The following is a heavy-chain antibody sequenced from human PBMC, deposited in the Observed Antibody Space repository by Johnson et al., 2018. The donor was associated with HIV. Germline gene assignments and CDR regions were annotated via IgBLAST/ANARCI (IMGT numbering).Heavy chain of an antibody. CDR2: ISWNGGST. CDR3: ARSLGGELSLYTYGSDVFDI. Sequence: VQLVESGGGVVRPGGSLRLSCAASGFSFDDYGMSWVRQAPGKGLEWVSGISWNGGSTGYADSVTGRFTISRNNAKNSLYLQMNSLSAEDTAVYYCARSLGGELSLYTYGSDVFDIWGQGTMVTVSS. D-gene: IGHD3-16*02. CDR1: GFSFDDYG. V-gene: IGHV3-20*04. J-gene: IGHJ3*02.